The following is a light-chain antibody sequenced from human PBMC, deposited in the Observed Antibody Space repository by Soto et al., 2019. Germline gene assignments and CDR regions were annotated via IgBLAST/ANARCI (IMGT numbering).Light chain of an antibody. J-gene: IGKJ1*01. CDR2: GAS. CDR3: QQYNNWPPRT. CDR1: QSVSSS. V-gene: IGKV3-15*01. Sequence: ERVMTQSPATLSVSPGERATLSCRASQSVSSSLAWYQQQPGQTPRLLIHGASTRATGVPARFSGSGSGTEFTLTISSLQSEDFAVYYCQQYNNWPPRTFGQGTKVEIK.